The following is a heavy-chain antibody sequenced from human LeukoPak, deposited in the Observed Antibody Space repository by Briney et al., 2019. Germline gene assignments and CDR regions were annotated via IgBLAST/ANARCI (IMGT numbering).Heavy chain of an antibody. D-gene: IGHD2-2*01. J-gene: IGHJ6*03. CDR2: INPYSGDI. Sequence: GASVKVSCKASGYTFTGYYIHWVRQAPGQGLEWMGWINPYSGDIAYAQKFQGRVTMTSDTSISTAYMELSRLTFDDTAVYFCARDLPYCSSTSCYVAYYMDVWGKGTTVTVSS. CDR3: ARDLPYCSSTSCYVAYYMDV. V-gene: IGHV1-2*02. CDR1: GYTFTGYY.